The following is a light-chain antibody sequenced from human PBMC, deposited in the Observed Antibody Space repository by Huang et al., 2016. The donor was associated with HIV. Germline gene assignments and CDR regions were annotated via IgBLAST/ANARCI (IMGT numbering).Light chain of an antibody. CDR3: QQYNNWPWT. CDR1: QSVRSN. CDR2: GAS. Sequence: STLAWCPGERATLTGRASQSVRSNLAWYQQKPGQAPRLLIYGASTRATGIPARFSGSGSGAEFTLTISSLQSEDFAIYCCQQYNNWPWTFGQGTKVEIK. J-gene: IGKJ1*01. V-gene: IGKV3-15*01.